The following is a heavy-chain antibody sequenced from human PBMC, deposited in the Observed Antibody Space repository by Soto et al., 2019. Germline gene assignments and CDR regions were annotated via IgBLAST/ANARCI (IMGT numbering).Heavy chain of an antibody. J-gene: IGHJ4*02. CDR2: IYPADSDT. D-gene: IGHD1-1*01. CDR1: GYTFTTYW. Sequence: GASLKISCRGSGYTFTTYWIAWVRQVPGQGLEWMGAIYPADSDTRYTPSFEGHVTFSADKSLSTAYLQWNSLRASDTARYYCARRRAWNDAFDFWGQGVLVTVSS. V-gene: IGHV5-51*01. CDR3: ARRRAWNDAFDF.